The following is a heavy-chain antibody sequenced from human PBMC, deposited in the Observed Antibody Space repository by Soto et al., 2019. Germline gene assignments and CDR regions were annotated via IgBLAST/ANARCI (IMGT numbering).Heavy chain of an antibody. CDR2: IYPGDSDN. CDR1: GYSFTSYW. CDR3: ARSGVCSSTSCYPYFDY. J-gene: IGHJ4*02. V-gene: IGHV5-51*01. Sequence: GESLKISCKGSGYSFTSYWIGWVRQMPGKGLEWVGIIYPGDSDNRYSPSFQGPVTISADKSISTAYLQWSSLKASDTAMYYCARSGVCSSTSCYPYFDYWGQGTLVTVSS. D-gene: IGHD2-2*01.